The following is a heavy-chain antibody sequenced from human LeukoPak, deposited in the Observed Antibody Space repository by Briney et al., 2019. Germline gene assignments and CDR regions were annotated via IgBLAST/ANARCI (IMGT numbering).Heavy chain of an antibody. D-gene: IGHD1-1*01. CDR3: ARAGTTIGGGYWFDP. CDR1: GFTFSSYA. J-gene: IGHJ5*02. CDR2: ISGSGGST. V-gene: IGHV3-23*01. Sequence: GGSLRLSCAASGFTFSSYAMSWVRQAPGKGLEWVSAISGSGGSTYYADSVKGRFTISRDNPKKTLYLQMNSLRAEDTAVYYCARAGTTIGGGYWFDPWGQGTLVTVSS.